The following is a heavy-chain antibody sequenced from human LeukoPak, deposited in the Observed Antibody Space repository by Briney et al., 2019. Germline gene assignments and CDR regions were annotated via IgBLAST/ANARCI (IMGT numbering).Heavy chain of an antibody. J-gene: IGHJ4*02. V-gene: IGHV4-39*07. CDR3: ARDLRATTVYFDY. CDR2: GDYSGNT. D-gene: IGHD1-26*01. CDR1: GASISSITHY. Sequence: SETLSLTCTVSGASISSITHYWDWIRQSPGKGLEWIGSGDYSGNTYFNPSLRSRVIISVDTSKNQFSLKLSSVTAADTAVYYCARDLRATTVYFDYWGQGTLVTVSS.